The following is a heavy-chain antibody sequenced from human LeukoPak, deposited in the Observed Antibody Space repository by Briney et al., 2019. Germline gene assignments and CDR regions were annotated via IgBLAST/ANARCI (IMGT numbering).Heavy chain of an antibody. J-gene: IGHJ4*02. CDR1: GFTFRSYW. V-gene: IGHV3-23*01. CDR2: ISASGGGT. D-gene: IGHD6-19*01. CDR3: AKDKPPPYSSGYHFDY. Sequence: GGSLRLSCAASGFTFRSYWMHWVRQAPGKGLEWVSAISASGGGTYYADSVKGRFTISRDNSKNTLYLQINSLRAEDTAVYYCAKDKPPPYSSGYHFDYWGQGTLVTVSS.